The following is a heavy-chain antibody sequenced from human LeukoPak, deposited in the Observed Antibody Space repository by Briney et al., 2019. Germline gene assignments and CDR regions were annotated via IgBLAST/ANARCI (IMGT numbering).Heavy chain of an antibody. V-gene: IGHV4-39*07. CDR1: GGSIASYY. Sequence: SETLSLTCTVSGGSIASYYWGWIRQPPGKGLEWIGTIYYSGSTYYNPSLKSRVTISIDTSKNQFSLKLSSVTAADTAVYYCARAAYDYVWGSYRYYYYMDVWGKGTTVTVSS. CDR2: IYYSGST. CDR3: ARAAYDYVWGSYRYYYYMDV. D-gene: IGHD3-16*02. J-gene: IGHJ6*03.